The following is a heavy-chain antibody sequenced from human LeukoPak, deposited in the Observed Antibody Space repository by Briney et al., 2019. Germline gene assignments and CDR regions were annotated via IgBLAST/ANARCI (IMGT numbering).Heavy chain of an antibody. Sequence: SGRSLRLSCAASGFTFSSYGMHWVRQAPGKGLEWVAVMWYDGSNKYYADSVKGRFTISRDNSKNTLYLQMNSLRAEDTAVYYCARDYGSTSCIDYWGQGTLVTVSS. D-gene: IGHD2-2*01. CDR2: MWYDGSNK. CDR3: ARDYGSTSCIDY. J-gene: IGHJ4*02. CDR1: GFTFSSYG. V-gene: IGHV3-33*01.